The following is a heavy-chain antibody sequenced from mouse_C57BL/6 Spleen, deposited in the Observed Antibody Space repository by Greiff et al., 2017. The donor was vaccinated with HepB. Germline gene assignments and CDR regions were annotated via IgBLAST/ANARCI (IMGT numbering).Heavy chain of an antibody. CDR1: GYTFTSYW. D-gene: IGHD1-1*01. CDR2: IDPSDSYT. Sequence: QVQLKQPGAELVMPGASVKLSCKASGYTFTSYWMHWVKQRPGQGLEWIGEIDPSDSYTNYNQKFKGKSTLTVDKSSSTAYMQLSSLTSEDSAVYYCARYYGSSHAFAYWGQGTLVTVSA. V-gene: IGHV1-69*01. J-gene: IGHJ3*01. CDR3: ARYYGSSHAFAY.